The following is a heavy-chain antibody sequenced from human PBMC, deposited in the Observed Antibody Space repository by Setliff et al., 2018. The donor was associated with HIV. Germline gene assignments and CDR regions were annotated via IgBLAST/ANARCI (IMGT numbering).Heavy chain of an antibody. Sequence: AASVKVSCKTSGYSFRNYGITWARLAPGQGLEWMGWINNYNGNTNSAQEFRDRVSLSADASSSTAYLEVRNLTFDDTAVYYCARMKWGGSAAAGWDYWGQGTQVTV. CDR1: GYSFRNYG. J-gene: IGHJ4*02. CDR2: INNYNGNT. V-gene: IGHV1-18*01. D-gene: IGHD6-13*01. CDR3: ARMKWGGSAAAGWDY.